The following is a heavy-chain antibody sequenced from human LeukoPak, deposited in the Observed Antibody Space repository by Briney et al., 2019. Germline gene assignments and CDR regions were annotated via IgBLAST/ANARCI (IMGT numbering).Heavy chain of an antibody. J-gene: IGHJ5*02. D-gene: IGHD6-13*01. CDR3: ARDPVSAAAGPSANWFDP. V-gene: IGHV4-4*07. CDR1: GGSISSYH. CDR2: IYTSGST. Sequence: SETLSLTCTASGGSISSYHWSWIRQPAGKGLEWIGRIYTSGSTNYNPSLKSRVTMSVDTSKNQFSLKLSSVTAADTAVYYCARDPVSAAAGPSANWFDPWGQGTLVTVSS.